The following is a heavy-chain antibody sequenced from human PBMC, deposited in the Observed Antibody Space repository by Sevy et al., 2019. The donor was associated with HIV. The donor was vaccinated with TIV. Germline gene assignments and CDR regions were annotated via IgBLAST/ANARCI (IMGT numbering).Heavy chain of an antibody. D-gene: IGHD3-10*01. CDR1: GFTFSSYW. CDR2: INSDGSST. Sequence: GGSLRLSCAASGFTFSSYWMHWVRQAPGKGLVWVSRINSDGSSTSYADSVKGRFTISRDNAKNSLYLQMNSLRAEDTAVYYCASYVMSGSGIWYWGQGTLVTVSS. J-gene: IGHJ4*02. V-gene: IGHV3-74*01. CDR3: ASYVMSGSGIWY.